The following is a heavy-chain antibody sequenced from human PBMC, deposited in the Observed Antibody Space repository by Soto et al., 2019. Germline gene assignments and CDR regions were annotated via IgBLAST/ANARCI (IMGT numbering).Heavy chain of an antibody. CDR1: RFTFSSYA. CDR2: ISASGGST. Sequence: GGSLRLSCAASRFTFSSYAMSWVRQAPGKGLEWVSAISASGGSTYYADSVKGRFTISRDSSKNTLYLQMTSLRAEDTAVYYCAKDMAVFGESLDYWGQGTLVTVSS. D-gene: IGHD3-10*02. CDR3: AKDMAVFGESLDY. V-gene: IGHV3-23*01. J-gene: IGHJ4*02.